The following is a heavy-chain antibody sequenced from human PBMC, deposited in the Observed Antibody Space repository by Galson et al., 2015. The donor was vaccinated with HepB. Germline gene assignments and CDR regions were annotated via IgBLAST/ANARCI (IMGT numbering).Heavy chain of an antibody. CDR1: GFAFSSYW. CDR3: AREGGQQLVSNWYFDL. CDR2: INSDGSST. Sequence: SLRLSCAASGFAFSSYWMHWVRQAPGKGLVWVSRINSDGSSTSYADSVKGRFTISRDNAKNTLYLQMNSLRAEDTAVYYCAREGGQQLVSNWYFDLWGRGTLVTVSS. V-gene: IGHV3-74*01. D-gene: IGHD6-13*01. J-gene: IGHJ2*01.